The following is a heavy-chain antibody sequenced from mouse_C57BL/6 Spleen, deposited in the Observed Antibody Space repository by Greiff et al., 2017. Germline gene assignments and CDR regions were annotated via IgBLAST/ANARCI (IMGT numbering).Heavy chain of an antibody. J-gene: IGHJ1*03. V-gene: IGHV1-59*01. D-gene: IGHD1-1*01. Sequence: QVQLQQSGAELVRPGTSVKLSCKASGYTFTSYWMHWVKQRPGQGLEWIGVIDPSDSYTNYNQKFKGKATLTVDTSSSTAYMQLSSLTSEDSAVYYCAREDGSSSWYFDVWGTGTTVTVSS. CDR3: AREDGSSSWYFDV. CDR2: IDPSDSYT. CDR1: GYTFTSYW.